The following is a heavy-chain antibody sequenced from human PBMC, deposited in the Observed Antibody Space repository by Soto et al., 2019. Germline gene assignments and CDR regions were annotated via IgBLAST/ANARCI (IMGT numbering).Heavy chain of an antibody. CDR1: GYTFTSYG. D-gene: IGHD3-22*01. V-gene: IGHV1-18*01. Sequence: ASVKVSCKASGYTFTSYGISWVRQAPGQGLEWMGWISAYNGNTNYAQKLQGRVTMTTDTSTSTAYMELRSLRSDDTAVYYCAREYYDSSGYYWYYYYYGMDVWGQGTTDTVSS. CDR3: AREYYDSSGYYWYYYYYGMDV. CDR2: ISAYNGNT. J-gene: IGHJ6*02.